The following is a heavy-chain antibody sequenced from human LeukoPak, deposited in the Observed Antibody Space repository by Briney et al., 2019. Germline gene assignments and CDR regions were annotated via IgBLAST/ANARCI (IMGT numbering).Heavy chain of an antibody. V-gene: IGHV1-69*13. J-gene: IGHJ4*02. CDR3: ASPHCSGGSCLGPSGTYYFDY. D-gene: IGHD2-15*01. CDR2: IIPIFGTA. CDR1: GGTFSSYA. Sequence: RASVNVSCKASGGTFSSYAISWVRQAPGQGLEWMGGIIPIFGTANYAQKFQGRVTITADESTSTAYMELSSLRSEDTAVYYCASPHCSGGSCLGPSGTYYFDYWGQGTLVTVSS.